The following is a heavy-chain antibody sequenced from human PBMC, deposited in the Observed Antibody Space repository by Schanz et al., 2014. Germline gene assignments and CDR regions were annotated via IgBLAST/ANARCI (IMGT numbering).Heavy chain of an antibody. Sequence: QVQLQESGPGLVKPSETLSLTCTVSGDSISDYYWSWIRQPPGKGLEWIGYMYHSGSSNYNPSLKSRVTISVDTSKNQFSLKMTSLTAADTAVYFCARVGGGILTSWYSLDSWGQGTLVTVSS. J-gene: IGHJ4*02. CDR3: ARVGGGILTSWYSLDS. V-gene: IGHV4-59*01. D-gene: IGHD2-8*02. CDR1: GDSISDYY. CDR2: MYHSGSS.